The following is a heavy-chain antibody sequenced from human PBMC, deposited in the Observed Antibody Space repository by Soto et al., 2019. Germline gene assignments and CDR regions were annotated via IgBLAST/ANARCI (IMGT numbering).Heavy chain of an antibody. CDR3: ARDLVRPGGYSYYYYGMDV. CDR1: GGSISSGGYY. J-gene: IGHJ6*02. Sequence: TLSLTCTVSGGSISSGGYYWSWIRQHPGKGLEWIGYIYYSGSTYYNPSLKSRVTISVDTSKNQFSLKLSSVTAADTAVYYCARDLVRPGGYSYYYYGMDVWGQGTTVTVSS. V-gene: IGHV4-31*03. D-gene: IGHD2-15*01. CDR2: IYYSGST.